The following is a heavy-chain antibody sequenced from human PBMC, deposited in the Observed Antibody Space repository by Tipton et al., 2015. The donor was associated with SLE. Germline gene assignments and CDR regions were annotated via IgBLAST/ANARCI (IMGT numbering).Heavy chain of an antibody. J-gene: IGHJ1*01. D-gene: IGHD6-25*01. CDR2: IYYSGST. CDR1: GGSISSYY. Sequence: LRLSCTVSGGSISSYYWRWIRQPPGKGLEWIGYIYYSGSTYYNPSLKSRVTISVDTSKNQFSLKLSSVTAADTAVYYCASPGSSAPGPYFQHWGQGTLVTVSS. V-gene: IGHV4-59*12. CDR3: ASPGSSAPGPYFQH.